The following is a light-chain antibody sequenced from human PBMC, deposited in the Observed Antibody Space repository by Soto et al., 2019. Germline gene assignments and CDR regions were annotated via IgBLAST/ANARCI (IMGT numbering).Light chain of an antibody. CDR2: GAS. CDR3: QQYGRSPYT. V-gene: IGKV3-20*01. CDR1: QSVSSSY. J-gene: IGKJ2*01. Sequence: EIVLTQSPGTLSLYPGERATLSCRASQSVSSSYLAWYQQKPGQAPRLLMYGASSRATGIPDRFSGGGSATDFTLPLRRREPEDFSVYYCQQYGRSPYTLGHGTKLEIK.